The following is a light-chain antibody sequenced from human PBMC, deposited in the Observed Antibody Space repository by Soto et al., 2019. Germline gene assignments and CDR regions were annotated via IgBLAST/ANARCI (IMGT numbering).Light chain of an antibody. CDR2: DAS. CDR3: QQYDISSGT. Sequence: GDRVTIACRASQSISNWLAWYQQKPGKAPKLLMSDASTLQRGVPSRFSGSGSGTEFTLNISSLQPEDFATYYCQQYDISSGTFGQGTKVDNK. V-gene: IGKV1-5*01. CDR1: QSISNW. J-gene: IGKJ1*01.